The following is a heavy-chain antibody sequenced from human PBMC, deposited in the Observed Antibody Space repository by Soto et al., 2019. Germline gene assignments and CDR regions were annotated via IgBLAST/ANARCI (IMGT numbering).Heavy chain of an antibody. D-gene: IGHD5-12*01. CDR1: GYSISSGYY. CDR2: IYHSGST. J-gene: IGHJ5*02. V-gene: IGHV4-38-2*01. CDR3: ARSYIVATKGWFDP. Sequence: KPSETLSLTCAVSGYSISSGYYWGWIRQPPGKGLEWIGSIYHSGSTYYNPSLKSRVTISVDTSKNQFSLKLSSVTAADTAVYYCARSYIVATKGWFDPWGQGTLVTVSS.